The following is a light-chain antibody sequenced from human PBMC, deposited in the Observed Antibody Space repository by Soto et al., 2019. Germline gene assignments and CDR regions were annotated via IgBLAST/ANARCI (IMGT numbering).Light chain of an antibody. Sequence: QSVLTQPASVSGSPGQSITISCTGTSSDIGGYNYVSWYQQHPVRAPKLMIFEVSNRPSGVSNRFSGSKSGNTASLTISGLQADDEADYYCSSFTSSSTVVFGGGTQLTVL. CDR3: SSFTSSSTVV. V-gene: IGLV2-14*01. CDR1: SSDIGGYNY. CDR2: EVS. J-gene: IGLJ2*01.